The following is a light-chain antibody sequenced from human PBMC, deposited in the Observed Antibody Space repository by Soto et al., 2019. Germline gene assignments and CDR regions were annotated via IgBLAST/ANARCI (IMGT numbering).Light chain of an antibody. CDR3: GAWDSSLNGYV. Sequence: QSALAQPPSASGTPGQRLTTSCYGDRSNIGTNPVAWYQQLPGTAPKLLINSDKHRPSGVPDRFSASRSGASASLAISGLQSEDEADYFCGAWDSSLNGYVFGTGTKVTVL. CDR1: RSNIGTNP. V-gene: IGLV1-44*01. CDR2: SDK. J-gene: IGLJ1*01.